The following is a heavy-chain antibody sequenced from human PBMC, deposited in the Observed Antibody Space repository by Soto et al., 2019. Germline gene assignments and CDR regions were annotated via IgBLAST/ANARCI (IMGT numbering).Heavy chain of an antibody. V-gene: IGHV3-48*02. Sequence: GGSLRLSCAASGFTFSSYSINWVRQAPGKGLEWVSYISSSSSTIYYADSVKGRFTISRDNAKNSLYLQMNSLRDEDTAVYYCARERRRRDGYNEFDYWGQGTLVTVSS. J-gene: IGHJ4*02. CDR1: GFTFSSYS. CDR3: ARERRRRDGYNEFDY. CDR2: ISSSSSTI. D-gene: IGHD5-12*01.